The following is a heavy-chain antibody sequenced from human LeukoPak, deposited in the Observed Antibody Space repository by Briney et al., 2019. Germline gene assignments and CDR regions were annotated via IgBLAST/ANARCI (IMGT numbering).Heavy chain of an antibody. CDR1: GGSISSYY. D-gene: IGHD5-24*01. J-gene: IGHJ5*02. Sequence: KPSEALSLTCTVSGGSISSYYWSWIRQPPGKGLEWIGYIYYSGSTNYNPSLKSRVTISVDASKNQLSLKLSSVTAADTAVYYCARDYRDGYNRMYNWFDPWGQGTLVTVSS. V-gene: IGHV4-59*01. CDR3: ARDYRDGYNRMYNWFDP. CDR2: IYYSGST.